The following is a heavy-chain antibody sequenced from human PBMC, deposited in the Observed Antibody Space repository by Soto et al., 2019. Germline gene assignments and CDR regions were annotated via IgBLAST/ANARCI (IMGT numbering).Heavy chain of an antibody. CDR1: GYTFNTYW. Sequence: PGESLKISCRGFGYTFNTYWIGWVRQMPGKGLEWMGVMSPGNSDIRYSPAFQGQVSISADTSISTAYLQWCSLKTSDSGMYYCARQGRTSASSDFWGQGTLATVSS. D-gene: IGHD2-21*01. J-gene: IGHJ4*02. V-gene: IGHV5-51*01. CDR3: ARQGRTSASSDF. CDR2: MSPGNSDI.